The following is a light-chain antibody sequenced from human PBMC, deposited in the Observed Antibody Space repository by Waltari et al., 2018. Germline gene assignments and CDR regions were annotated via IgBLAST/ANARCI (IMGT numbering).Light chain of an antibody. CDR1: QSVTSNY. CDR2: GTS. J-gene: IGKJ3*01. Sequence: EIVLTQSPGTLSLSPGERATLSCRASQSVTSNYLDWYQQKPGQAPRLLIYGTSRRATGSPDRFSGSGSGTDFTLTISRLEPEDFAVYYCQRDDPSSLTCGPGTKVDIK. V-gene: IGKV3-20*01. CDR3: QRDDPSSLT.